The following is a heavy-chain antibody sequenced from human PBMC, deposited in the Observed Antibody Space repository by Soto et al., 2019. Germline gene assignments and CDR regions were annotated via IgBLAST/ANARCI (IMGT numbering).Heavy chain of an antibody. CDR1: GYTLTELS. CDR2: FDPEDGET. Sequence: ASVKVSCKVSGYTLTELSMHWVRQAPGKGLEWMGGFDPEDGETIYAQKFQGRVTMTEDTSTDTAYMELSSLRSEDTAVYYCATTPLEYCTNGVCYFGYWGQGTLVTVSS. CDR3: ATTPLEYCTNGVCYFGY. J-gene: IGHJ4*02. D-gene: IGHD2-8*01. V-gene: IGHV1-24*01.